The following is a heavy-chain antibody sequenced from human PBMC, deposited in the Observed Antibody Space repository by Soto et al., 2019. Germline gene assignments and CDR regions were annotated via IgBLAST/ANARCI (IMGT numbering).Heavy chain of an antibody. D-gene: IGHD2-21*01. CDR3: ARGLYSGDK. V-gene: IGHV1-46*01. J-gene: IGHJ4*02. CDR1: GYIFTNYY. Sequence: QVRLVQSGAEVKKPGASVTVSCKAAGYIFTNYYIHWVRQAPGQGLEWMAIINPNGGSTNCAQEFQDRITLTRDTSTSTVYMDLSSLTSEDTAVYYCARGLYSGDKWGQGTLVTVSS. CDR2: INPNGGST.